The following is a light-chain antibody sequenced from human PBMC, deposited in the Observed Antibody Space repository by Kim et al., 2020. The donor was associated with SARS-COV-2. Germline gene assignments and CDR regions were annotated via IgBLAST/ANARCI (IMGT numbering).Light chain of an antibody. J-gene: IGLJ3*02. V-gene: IGLV3-21*04. CDR3: QVWDSSSDHRV. CDR2: YDS. Sequence: PGKTARITCGGNNIGSKSVHGYQQKPGQAPVLVIYYDSDRPSGIPERFSGSNSGNTATLTISRVEAGDEADYYCQVWDSSSDHRVFGGGTQLT. CDR1: NIGSKS.